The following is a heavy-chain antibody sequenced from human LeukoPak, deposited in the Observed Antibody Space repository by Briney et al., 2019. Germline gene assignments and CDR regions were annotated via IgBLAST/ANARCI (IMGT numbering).Heavy chain of an antibody. D-gene: IGHD3-9*01. CDR3: AREPHYDILTGYTNWFDP. CDR1: GGSISSSSYY. Sequence: SETLSLTCTVSGGSISSSSYYWGWIRQPPGKGLEWIGSVYYSGYTYYNPSLKSRVTISVDTSNDQFSLKLSSVTAADTAVYYCAREPHYDILTGYTNWFDPWGQGTLVTVSS. J-gene: IGHJ5*02. V-gene: IGHV4-39*02. CDR2: VYYSGYT.